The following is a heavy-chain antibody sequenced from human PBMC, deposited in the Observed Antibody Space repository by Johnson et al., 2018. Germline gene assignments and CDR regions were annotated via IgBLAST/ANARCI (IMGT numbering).Heavy chain of an antibody. CDR1: GFTFSSYA. J-gene: IGHJ3*02. V-gene: IGHV3-30-3*01. CDR3: ARDTRGVNSSPRSAFDI. D-gene: IGHD6-13*01. CDR2: ISYDGSNK. Sequence: QVQLVESGGGLVQPGGSLRLSCAASGFTFSSYAMHWVRQAPGKGLEWVAVISYDGSNKYYAASVKGRFTISRDKSKNTLYLQMNSLRAEDTAVYYCARDTRGVNSSPRSAFDIWGQGTMVTVSS.